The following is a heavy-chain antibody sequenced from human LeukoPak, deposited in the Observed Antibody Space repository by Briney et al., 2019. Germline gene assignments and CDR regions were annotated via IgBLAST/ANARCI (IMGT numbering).Heavy chain of an antibody. D-gene: IGHD6-19*01. J-gene: IGHJ6*02. CDR2: ISYDGSNK. CDR1: GFTFSSYG. CDR3: AKDEVLMTGYSSGWPDYYYYYGMDV. V-gene: IGHV3-30*18. Sequence: PGGSLRLSCAASGFTFSSYGMHWVRQAPGKGLEWGAVISYDGSNKYYADSVKGRFTISRDNSKNTLYLQMNSLRAEDTAVYYCAKDEVLMTGYSSGWPDYYYYYGMDVWGQGTTVTVSS.